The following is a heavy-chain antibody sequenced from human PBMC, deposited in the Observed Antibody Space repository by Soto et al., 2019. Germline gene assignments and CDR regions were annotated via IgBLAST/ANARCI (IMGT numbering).Heavy chain of an antibody. D-gene: IGHD4-17*01. CDR2: IYHSGST. Sequence: SETLSLTCTVSGGSISSSSYYWGWIRQRPGRGLEWIGSIYHSGSTYYSPSLESRVTISVDTSKNQFSLKLSSVTAADTAVYHCARGPCQEYGGKSFDQWGQGILVTVSS. J-gene: IGHJ4*02. V-gene: IGHV4-39*07. CDR1: GGSISSSSYY. CDR3: ARGPCQEYGGKSFDQ.